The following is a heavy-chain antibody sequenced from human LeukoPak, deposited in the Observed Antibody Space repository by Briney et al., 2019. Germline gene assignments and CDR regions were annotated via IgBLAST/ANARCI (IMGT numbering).Heavy chain of an antibody. V-gene: IGHV4-59*12. Sequence: SETLSLTCTVSGASISSYYWSWIRQPPGKGLEWIGYIYYSGSTYYNPSLKSRVTISVDTSKNQFSLKLSSVTAADTAVYYCARAPKSRLVGVPKGPFDPWGQGTLVTVSS. CDR3: ARAPKSRLVGVPKGPFDP. CDR1: GASISSYY. D-gene: IGHD3-3*01. CDR2: IYYSGST. J-gene: IGHJ5*02.